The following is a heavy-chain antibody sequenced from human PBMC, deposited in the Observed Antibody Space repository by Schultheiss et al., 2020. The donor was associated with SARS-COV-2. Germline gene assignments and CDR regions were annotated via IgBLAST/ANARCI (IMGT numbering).Heavy chain of an antibody. D-gene: IGHD3-22*01. J-gene: IGHJ6*02. Sequence: GGSLRLSCAASGFTFSSYGMHWVRQAPGKGLEWVAVIWYDGSNKYYADSVKGRFTISRDNSKNTLYLQMNSLRAEDTAVYYCARAQGDRSGYYYVSYYYGMDVWGQGTTVTVSS. CDR2: IWYDGSNK. V-gene: IGHV3-33*01. CDR3: ARAQGDRSGYYYVSYYYGMDV. CDR1: GFTFSSYG.